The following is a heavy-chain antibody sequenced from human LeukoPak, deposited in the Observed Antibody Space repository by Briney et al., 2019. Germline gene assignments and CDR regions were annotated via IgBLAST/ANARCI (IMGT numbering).Heavy chain of an antibody. CDR2: IYYSGDT. J-gene: IGHJ5*02. CDR1: RGSISGYS. Sequence: PSETLSLTCTVSRGSISGYSWSWIRQSPGERLEWIGYIYYSGDTAYNPSLRSRVTMSVDTSKNQFSLQLRSMTTADTAVYYCVRGPYGASISKWFDPWGQGTQVIVSP. V-gene: IGHV4-59*01. CDR3: VRGPYGASISKWFDP. D-gene: IGHD4/OR15-4a*01.